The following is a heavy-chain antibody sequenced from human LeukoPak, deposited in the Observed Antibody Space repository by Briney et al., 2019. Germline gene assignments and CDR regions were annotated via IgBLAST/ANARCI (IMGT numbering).Heavy chain of an antibody. D-gene: IGHD1-26*01. Sequence: GGSLRLSCAASGFTFSSYEMNWVRQAPGKGLEWVSYISSSGSTIYYADSVKGRFTISRDKSKNTVYLQMNSLRAEDTAVYYCARELREHGVFDIWGQGTMVTVSS. CDR1: GFTFSSYE. CDR2: ISSSGSTI. J-gene: IGHJ3*02. V-gene: IGHV3-48*03. CDR3: ARELREHGVFDI.